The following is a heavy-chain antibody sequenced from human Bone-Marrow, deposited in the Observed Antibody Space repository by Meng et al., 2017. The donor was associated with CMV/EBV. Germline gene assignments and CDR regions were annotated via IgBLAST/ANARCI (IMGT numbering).Heavy chain of an antibody. CDR1: GFTFSGSA. Sequence: GESLKISYAASGFTFSGSAMHWVRQASGKGLEWVGRIRSKANSYATAYAASVKGRFTISRDDSKNTAYLQMNSLKTEDTAVYYCTRHDRLRWGDYWGQGTLVTVSS. J-gene: IGHJ4*02. CDR2: IRSKANSYAT. CDR3: TRHDRLRWGDY. V-gene: IGHV3-73*01. D-gene: IGHD4-23*01.